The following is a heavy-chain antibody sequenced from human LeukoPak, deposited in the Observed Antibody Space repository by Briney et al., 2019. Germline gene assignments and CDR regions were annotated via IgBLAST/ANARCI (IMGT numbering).Heavy chain of an antibody. CDR3: ASRNSGSYSQLDY. D-gene: IGHD3-10*01. Sequence: SETLSLTCTVSGGSISSGDYYWSWIRQPPGKGLEWIGYIYYSGSAYYNPSLKSRVTISVDTSKNQFSLKLSSVTAADTAVYYCASRNSGSYSQLDYWGQGTLVTVSS. J-gene: IGHJ4*02. V-gene: IGHV4-30-4*08. CDR1: GGSISSGDYY. CDR2: IYYSGSA.